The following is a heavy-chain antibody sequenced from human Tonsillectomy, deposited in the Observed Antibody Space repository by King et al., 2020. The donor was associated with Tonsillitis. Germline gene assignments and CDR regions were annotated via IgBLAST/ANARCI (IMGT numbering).Heavy chain of an antibody. J-gene: IGHJ5*02. D-gene: IGHD6-13*01. CDR1: GYTLTAYY. CDR2: INPNSGAT. CDR3: ARDSFEIFFSSSSWYPYWFDP. Sequence: VQLVESGAEMKKPGASVKVSCKASGYTLTAYYMHWVRQAPGQGVVWMGWINPNSGATKYAQKFQGRGTMTRDTSIRTAYMEMSRVRSDDTAVYYCARDSFEIFFSSSSWYPYWFDPWGQGTLVTVSS. V-gene: IGHV1-2*02.